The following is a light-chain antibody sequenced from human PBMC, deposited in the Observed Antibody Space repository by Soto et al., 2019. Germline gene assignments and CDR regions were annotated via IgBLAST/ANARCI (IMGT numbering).Light chain of an antibody. CDR3: QSYDSSLSGWV. V-gene: IGLV1-40*01. CDR2: GNN. CDR1: SSNIGAGYD. Sequence: QSVLTQPPSVSGAPGQRVTISCTGSSSNIGAGYDVYWYQQLPGTAPKLLIYGNNNRPSGVPDRFSGSKSATSDSLAITGLQAEDEADYYCQSYDSSLSGWVFGGGTKVTVL. J-gene: IGLJ3*02.